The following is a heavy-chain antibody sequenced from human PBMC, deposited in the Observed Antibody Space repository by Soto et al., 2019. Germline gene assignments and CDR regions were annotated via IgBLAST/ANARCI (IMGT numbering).Heavy chain of an antibody. Sequence: SETLSLTCTVSGGSISSYYWSWIRQPPGNGLEWIGYIYYSGSTNYNPSLKSRVTISVDTSKNQFSLKLSSVTAADTAVYYCARSPRYSGYGIVSYYYYYMDVWGKGTTVTVSS. J-gene: IGHJ6*03. D-gene: IGHD5-12*01. CDR1: GGSISSYY. CDR2: IYYSGST. CDR3: ARSPRYSGYGIVSYYYYYMDV. V-gene: IGHV4-59*01.